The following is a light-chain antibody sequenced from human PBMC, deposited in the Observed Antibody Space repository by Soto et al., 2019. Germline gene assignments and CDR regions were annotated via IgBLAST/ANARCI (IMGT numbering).Light chain of an antibody. J-gene: IGLJ2*01. Sequence: QSVLIQPRSVSGSPGQSVTISCTGTSSDVGHYNFVSWYQHHPGKAPKPMIYRVSQRPSGVPDRFSGSKSGNTASLTISRLQTEDEADYYCCSFAGRDTYVVFGGGTKVTVL. V-gene: IGLV2-11*01. CDR1: SSDVGHYNF. CDR3: CSFAGRDTYVV. CDR2: RVS.